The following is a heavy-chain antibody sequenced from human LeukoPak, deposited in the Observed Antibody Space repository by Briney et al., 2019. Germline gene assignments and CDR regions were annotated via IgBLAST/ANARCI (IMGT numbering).Heavy chain of an antibody. D-gene: IGHD5-12*01. J-gene: IGHJ4*02. CDR2: FDPEDGET. V-gene: IGHV1-24*01. Sequence: ASVKVSCKVSGYTLTELSMHWVRQAPGKGLEWMGGFDPEDGETIYAQKFQGRVTMTEGTSTDTAYMELSSLRSEDTAVYYCATSNVDIVALRMLNYWGQGTLVTVSS. CDR1: GYTLTELS. CDR3: ATSNVDIVALRMLNY.